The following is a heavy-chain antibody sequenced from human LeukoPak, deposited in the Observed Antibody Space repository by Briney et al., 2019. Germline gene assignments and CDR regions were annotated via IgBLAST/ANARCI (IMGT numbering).Heavy chain of an antibody. CDR3: ARFILGYCSSTSCLRGGDY. J-gene: IGHJ4*02. CDR2: ISSSSSYI. Sequence: GGSQRLSCAASGFTFSSYGMHWVRQAPGKGLEWVSSISSSSSYIYYADSVKGRFTISRDNAKNSLYLQMNSLRAEDTAVYYCARFILGYCSSTSCLRGGDYWGQGTLVTVSS. CDR1: GFTFSSYG. D-gene: IGHD2-2*01. V-gene: IGHV3-21*01.